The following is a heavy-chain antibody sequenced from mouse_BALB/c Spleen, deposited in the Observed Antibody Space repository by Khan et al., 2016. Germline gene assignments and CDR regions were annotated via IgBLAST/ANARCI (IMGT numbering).Heavy chain of an antibody. CDR1: GYSISSGYS. CDR2: IRYSGST. D-gene: IGHD2-4*01. V-gene: IGHV3-1*02. CDR3: ARDDYDEVYYSLDY. Sequence: EVQLQESGPDLVKPSQSLSLTCTVTGYSISSGYSWHWIRQFPGNKLEWMGCIRYSGSTNYNPSLKSRISITRDTSTKPFFLQLNSVTSEDPATYYCARDDYDEVYYSLDYWGQGTSVTVSS. J-gene: IGHJ4*01.